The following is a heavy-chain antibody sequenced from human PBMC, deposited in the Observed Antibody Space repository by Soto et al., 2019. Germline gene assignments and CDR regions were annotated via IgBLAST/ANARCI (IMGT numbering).Heavy chain of an antibody. CDR3: ARDSYGDYIDY. D-gene: IGHD4-17*01. CDR2: IYYSGST. J-gene: IGHJ4*02. Sequence: QVQLQESGPGLVKPSQTLSLTCTVSGGSISSGGYYWSWIRQHPGKGLEWIGYIYYSGSTYYNPFLKSRVTIAVDTSKNQFSLKLSSVTAADTAVYYCARDSYGDYIDYWGQGTLVTVSS. CDR1: GGSISSGGYY. V-gene: IGHV4-31*03.